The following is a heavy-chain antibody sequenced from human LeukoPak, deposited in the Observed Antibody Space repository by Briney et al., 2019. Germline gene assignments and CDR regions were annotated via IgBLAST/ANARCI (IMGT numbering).Heavy chain of an antibody. V-gene: IGHV2-5*02. CDR3: AHSSRVWGITMVRGVPWWFDP. CDR1: GFSLSTSGVG. D-gene: IGHD3-10*01. CDR2: IYWDDDK. Sequence: SGPTLVKPTQTLTLTCTFSGFSLSTSGVGVGWIRQPPGKALEWLALIYWDDDKRYSPSLKSRLTITKDTSKNQVVLTMTNMDPVDTATYYCAHSSRVWGITMVRGVPWWFDPWGQGTLVTVSS. J-gene: IGHJ5*02.